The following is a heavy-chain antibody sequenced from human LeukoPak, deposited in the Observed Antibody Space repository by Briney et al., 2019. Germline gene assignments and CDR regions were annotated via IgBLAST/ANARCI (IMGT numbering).Heavy chain of an antibody. J-gene: IGHJ4*02. Sequence: SETLSLTCTVSGGSVSSGSYYWSWIRQPLGKGLEWIGYVYYSGTANNNPSLNSRVTVSVDTSKNQFSLRLTSLTAADTAVYYCARAEGSSGRRIFDYWGQGTLVTVSS. CDR3: ARAEGSSGRRIFDY. CDR2: VYYSGTA. CDR1: GGSVSSGSYY. D-gene: IGHD6-19*01. V-gene: IGHV4-61*01.